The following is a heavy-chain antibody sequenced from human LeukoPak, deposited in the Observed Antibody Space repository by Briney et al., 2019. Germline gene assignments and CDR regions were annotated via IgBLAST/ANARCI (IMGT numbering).Heavy chain of an antibody. CDR3: ARGPYYYGSGSYYNVVY. D-gene: IGHD3-10*01. Sequence: ASVKVSCKASGYTFTSYDINWVRQATGQGLEWMGWMNPNSGNTGYAQKFQGRVTMTRNTSISTAYMELSSLRSEDTAVYYCARGPYYYGSGSYYNVVYWGQGTLVTVSS. V-gene: IGHV1-8*01. CDR1: GYTFTSYD. J-gene: IGHJ4*02. CDR2: MNPNSGNT.